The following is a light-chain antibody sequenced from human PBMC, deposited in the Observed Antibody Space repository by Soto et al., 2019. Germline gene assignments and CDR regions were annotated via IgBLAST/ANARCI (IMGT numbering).Light chain of an antibody. J-gene: IGKJ5*01. Sequence: EIVLTQSPATLSLSPGERATLSCRASQSVSSYLAWYQQKPGQAPRLLIYDASSRATGIPARFSGSGSGTDFTLTISSLEPEDFAFYYCQQRSNWSPITFGQGTRLEIK. V-gene: IGKV3-11*01. CDR2: DAS. CDR3: QQRSNWSPIT. CDR1: QSVSSY.